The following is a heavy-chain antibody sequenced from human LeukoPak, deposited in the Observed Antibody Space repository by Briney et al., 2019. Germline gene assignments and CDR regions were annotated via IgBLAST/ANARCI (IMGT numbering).Heavy chain of an antibody. Sequence: ASVKVSYKASGGTFSSYAISWVRQAPGQGLEWMGWINPNSGGTNYAQKFQGRVTMTRDTSISTAYMELSRLRSDDTAVYYCARAGDMYSSSSEAGYWGQGTLVTVSS. CDR3: ARAGDMYSSSSEAGY. J-gene: IGHJ4*02. CDR1: GGTFSSYA. V-gene: IGHV1-2*02. D-gene: IGHD6-6*01. CDR2: INPNSGGT.